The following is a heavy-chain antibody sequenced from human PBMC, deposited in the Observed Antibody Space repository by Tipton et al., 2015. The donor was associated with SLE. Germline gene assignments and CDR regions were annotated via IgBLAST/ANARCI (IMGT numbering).Heavy chain of an antibody. D-gene: IGHD2-21*01. CDR1: GGSITSSGYS. Sequence: TLSLTCTVSGGSITSSGYSWDWIRPPPGKGLEWIGCIYYGGTTYYNPSLRSRVTISLDTSKNQFSLKLTSLTAADTAVYYCARFAYCGANCLYHFDQWGQGNLVTVSS. CDR3: ARFAYCGANCLYHFDQ. J-gene: IGHJ4*02. CDR2: IYYGGTT. V-gene: IGHV4-39*01.